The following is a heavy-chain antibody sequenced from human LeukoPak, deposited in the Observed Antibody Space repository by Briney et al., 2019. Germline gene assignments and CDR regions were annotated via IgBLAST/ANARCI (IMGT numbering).Heavy chain of an antibody. CDR2: IFGSGGSP. J-gene: IGHJ5*02. D-gene: IGHD2-2*01. CDR1: GFTFGSFA. Sequence: GGSLRLSCEASGFTFGSFAMYWVRQAPGKGLDWIAGIFGSGGSPHYADSVKGRFTISRDNSKNTVYLQINSLRAEDTAVYYCARDRAMPTAPGYWFDPWGQGTLVTVSS. V-gene: IGHV3-23*01. CDR3: ARDRAMPTAPGYWFDP.